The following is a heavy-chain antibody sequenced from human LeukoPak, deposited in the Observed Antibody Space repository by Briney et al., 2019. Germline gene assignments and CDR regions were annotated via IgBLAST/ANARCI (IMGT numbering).Heavy chain of an antibody. D-gene: IGHD5-12*01. V-gene: IGHV3-23*01. CDR3: AKARGYDLEYYFDY. CDR2: ISGSGGST. Sequence: QPGGSLRLSCAASGFTFSSYAMSWVRQAPGKGLEWVSAISGSGGSTYYADSVKGRFTISRDNSKNTLYLQMNSLRGEDTAVYYCAKARGYDLEYYFDYWGQGTLVTVSS. CDR1: GFTFSSYA. J-gene: IGHJ4*02.